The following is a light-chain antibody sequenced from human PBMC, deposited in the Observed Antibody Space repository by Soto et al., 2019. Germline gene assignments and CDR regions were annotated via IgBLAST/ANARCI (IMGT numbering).Light chain of an antibody. Sequence: QSVLTQPASVSGSPGQSISISCTGTSSDVGTYDRVSWYQQHSGKAPKLIIYEVSKRPSGVSDRFSGSKSGNTASLTISGLQAEDETNYYCCAYGGSSTLVFGGGTKLTVL. CDR2: EVS. V-gene: IGLV2-23*02. CDR1: SSDVGTYDR. CDR3: CAYGGSSTLV. J-gene: IGLJ2*01.